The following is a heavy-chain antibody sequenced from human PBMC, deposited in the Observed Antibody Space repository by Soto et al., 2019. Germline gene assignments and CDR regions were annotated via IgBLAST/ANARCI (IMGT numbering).Heavy chain of an antibody. CDR3: AKDPSSSLWFGESLES. CDR1: GFSFNTFG. J-gene: IGHJ4*02. CDR2: ISYDGSNK. D-gene: IGHD3-10*01. Sequence: QVQLVESGGGVVQPGRSLRLTCAASGFSFNTFGLHWVRQAPGKGLEWVAVISYDGSNKYYADSVKGRFTISRDNSKNTLDLQMNSPGAEDTAVYYCAKDPSSSLWFGESLESWGQGTLVTVSS. V-gene: IGHV3-30*18.